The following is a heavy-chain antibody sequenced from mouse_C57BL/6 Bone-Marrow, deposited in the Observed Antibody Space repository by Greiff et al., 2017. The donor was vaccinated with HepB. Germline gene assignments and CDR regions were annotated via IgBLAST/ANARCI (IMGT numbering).Heavy chain of an antibody. D-gene: IGHD2-2*01. CDR2: INPYNGGT. Sequence: EVQRVESGPVLVKPGASVKMSCKASGYTFTDYYMNWVKQSHGKSLEWIGVINPYNGGTSYNQKFKGKATLTVDKSSSTAYMELKSLTSEDSAVYYGARPGGYNGGFAYWGEGTLFTVSA. J-gene: IGHJ3*01. CDR3: ARPGGYNGGFAY. CDR1: GYTFTDYY. V-gene: IGHV1-19*01.